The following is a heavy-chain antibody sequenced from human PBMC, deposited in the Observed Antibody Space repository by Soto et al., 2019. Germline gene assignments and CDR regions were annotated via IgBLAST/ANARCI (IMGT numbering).Heavy chain of an antibody. J-gene: IGHJ4*02. CDR1: GFTLSNYD. D-gene: IGHD1-1*01. Sequence: GGSLRLSCAASGFTLSNYDINWVRQAPGKGMEWVSAIDGRGRKTYYADSVKGRFTISRDNSKNTLYLQMNSLRGEDTAVYYCAKLNWNDPLAYWGQGTLVTVSS. CDR3: AKLNWNDPLAY. CDR2: IDGRGRKT. V-gene: IGHV3-23*01.